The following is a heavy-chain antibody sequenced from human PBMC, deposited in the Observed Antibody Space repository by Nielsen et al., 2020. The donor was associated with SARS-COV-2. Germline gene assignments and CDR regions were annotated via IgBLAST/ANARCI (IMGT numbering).Heavy chain of an antibody. Sequence: ASVQVSCKASGYTLTSYYMHWVRQAPGQGLEWMGIINPSGGSTSYAQKFQGRVTMTRDTSTSTVYMELSSLRSEDTAVYYCASTPRVRGVIIIGYWGQGTLVTVSS. D-gene: IGHD3-10*01. J-gene: IGHJ4*02. V-gene: IGHV1-46*01. CDR1: GYTLTSYY. CDR3: ASTPRVRGVIIIGY. CDR2: INPSGGST.